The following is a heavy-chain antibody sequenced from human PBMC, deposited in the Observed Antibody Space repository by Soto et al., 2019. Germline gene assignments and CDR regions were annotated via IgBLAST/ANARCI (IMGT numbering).Heavy chain of an antibody. V-gene: IGHV3-9*01. D-gene: IGHD1-1*01. CDR2: ISWNSGSI. J-gene: IGHJ4*02. CDR1: GFTFDDYA. Sequence: GGSLRLSCAASGFTFDDYAMHWVRQAPGKGLEWVSGISWNSGSIGYADSVKGRFTISRDNAKNSLYLQMNSLRAEDTALYYCAKGERYLTEGFDYWGQGTLVTVSS. CDR3: AKGERYLTEGFDY.